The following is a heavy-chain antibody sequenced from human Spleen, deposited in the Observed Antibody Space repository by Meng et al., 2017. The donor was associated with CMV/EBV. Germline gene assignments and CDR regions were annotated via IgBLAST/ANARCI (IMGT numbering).Heavy chain of an antibody. CDR3: ARTYDILKDGLDV. Sequence: ASVKVSCKASGYAFTSYAISWVRQAPGQGLEWMGWINPDSGGTNYAQKFQGRVTMTRDTSITTAYMELRSLRSDDTAIYYCARTYDILKDGLDVWGPGTTVTVSS. V-gene: IGHV1-2*02. D-gene: IGHD3-9*01. CDR1: GYAFTSYA. J-gene: IGHJ6*02. CDR2: INPDSGGT.